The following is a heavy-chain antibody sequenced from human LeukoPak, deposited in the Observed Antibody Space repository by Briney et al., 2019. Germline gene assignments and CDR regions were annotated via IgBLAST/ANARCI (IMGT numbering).Heavy chain of an antibody. Sequence: ASVKVSCKASGYTFTSYYMHWLRQAPGQGLEWMGIINPSGGSTSYAQKFQGRVTMTRDTSTSTVYMELSSLRSEDTAVYYCARDQEDTAMVDYYYYYMDVWGKGTTVTVSS. CDR3: ARDQEDTAMVDYYYYYMDV. CDR2: INPSGGST. V-gene: IGHV1-46*01. J-gene: IGHJ6*03. D-gene: IGHD5-18*01. CDR1: GYTFTSYY.